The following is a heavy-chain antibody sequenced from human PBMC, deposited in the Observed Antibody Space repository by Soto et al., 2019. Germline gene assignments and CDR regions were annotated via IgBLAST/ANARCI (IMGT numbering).Heavy chain of an antibody. D-gene: IGHD6-13*01. CDR3: ARDKGGVYLDY. J-gene: IGHJ4*02. CDR1: GGSISSYY. V-gene: IGHV4-59*01. Sequence: QVQLQESGPGLVKPAETLSLTCTVSGGSISSYYWSWIRQPPGKGLEWIGYIYYSGSTNYNPSLKSRVTISVDTSKNQFSLKLSSVTAEDTAVYYCARDKGGVYLDYWGQGTLVTVSS. CDR2: IYYSGST.